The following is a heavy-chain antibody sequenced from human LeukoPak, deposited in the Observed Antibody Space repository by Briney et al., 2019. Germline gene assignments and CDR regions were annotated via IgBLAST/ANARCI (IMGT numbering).Heavy chain of an antibody. CDR2: INHSGST. CDR3: ARGNGLWFGEFPSLDV. V-gene: IGHV4-34*01. CDR1: GGSFSGYY. J-gene: IGHJ6*04. D-gene: IGHD3-10*01. Sequence: SETLSLTCAVYGGSFSGYYWSWIRQSPGKGLEWIGEINHSGSTNYNPSLKSRVTISVDASKNQFSLKLSSVTAADTAVYYCARGNGLWFGEFPSLDVWGKGTTVTISS.